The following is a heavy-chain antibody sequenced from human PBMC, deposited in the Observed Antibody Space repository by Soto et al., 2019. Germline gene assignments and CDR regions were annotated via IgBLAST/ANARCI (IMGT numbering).Heavy chain of an antibody. J-gene: IGHJ5*02. CDR2: IYYSGST. CDR1: GGSISSSSYY. D-gene: IGHD3-3*01. CDR3: ARHPAPRLRFLENPLYKNWSAP. Sequence: QLQLQESGPGLVKPSETLSLTCTVSGGSISSSSYYWGWIRQPPGKGLEWIGSIYYSGSTYYNPSLKSRVTLPVATPKNQFPLKLSSVTAADTAVYYCARHPAPRLRFLENPLYKNWSAPGGQGPRATVSS. V-gene: IGHV4-39*01.